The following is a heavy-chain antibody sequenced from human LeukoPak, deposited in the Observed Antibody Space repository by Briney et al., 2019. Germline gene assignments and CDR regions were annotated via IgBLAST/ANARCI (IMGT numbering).Heavy chain of an antibody. D-gene: IGHD3-10*01. CDR1: GGSISSYY. CDR3: ARSDYHNSGSHTVFDAFDI. Sequence: SETLSLTCTVSGGSISSYYWSWIRRPPGKGLEWIGYIDDSGNTNYNPSLKSQVTISVDKSKNQFSLKLSFVTAADTAMYYCARSDYHNSGSHTVFDAFDIWGQGTRVTVSS. V-gene: IGHV4-59*01. J-gene: IGHJ3*02. CDR2: IDDSGNT.